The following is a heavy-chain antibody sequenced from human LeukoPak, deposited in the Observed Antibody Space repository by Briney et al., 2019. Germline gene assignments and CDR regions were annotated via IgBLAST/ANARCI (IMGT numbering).Heavy chain of an antibody. CDR1: GFTFSSYS. CDR3: ARVLSVTSPFDY. CDR2: ISSSSSYI. Sequence: GGSLRLSCAASGFTFSSYSMNWVRQAPGKGLGWVSSISSSSSYIYYADSVKGRFTISRDNAKNSLYLQMNSLRAEDTAVYYCARVLSVTSPFDYWGQGTLVTVSS. D-gene: IGHD4-17*01. V-gene: IGHV3-21*01. J-gene: IGHJ4*02.